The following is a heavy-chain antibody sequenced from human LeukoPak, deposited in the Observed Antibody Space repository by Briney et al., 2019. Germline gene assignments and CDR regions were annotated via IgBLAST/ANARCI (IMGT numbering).Heavy chain of an antibody. CDR1: GVSISSGYS. Sequence: SATLSLTCTVSGVSISSGYSWGWIRQPPGKGVEWIATIYHSGSTYYNPSLQGRVTISVDTSKNQFSLKLNTVAAADTAVYYCGRRGTSDCGRLFFGDQGTLVSVSS. J-gene: IGHJ4*02. CDR3: GRRGTSDCGRLFF. D-gene: IGHD2-21*01. CDR2: IYHSGST. V-gene: IGHV4-38-2*02.